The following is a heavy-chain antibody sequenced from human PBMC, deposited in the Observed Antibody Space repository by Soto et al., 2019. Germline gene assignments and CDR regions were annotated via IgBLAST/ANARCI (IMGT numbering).Heavy chain of an antibody. CDR3: FPSLRDYGMDV. V-gene: IGHV3-11*06. J-gene: IGHJ6*02. Sequence: GGSLRLSCAASGFTFSDYYMSWIRRAPGKGLEWVSYISSSSSYTNYADSVKGRFTISRDNAKNSLYLQMNSLRAEDTAVYYCFPSLRDYGMDVWGQGTTVTVSS. CDR2: ISSSSSYT. D-gene: IGHD3-9*01. CDR1: GFTFSDYY.